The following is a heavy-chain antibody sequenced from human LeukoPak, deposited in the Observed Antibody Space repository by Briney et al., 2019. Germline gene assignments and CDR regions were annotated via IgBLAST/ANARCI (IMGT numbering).Heavy chain of an antibody. D-gene: IGHD3-16*01. CDR3: ARSYASSGLDH. V-gene: IGHV4-38-2*02. CDR2: IHHSGDT. CDR1: GYSITSIYY. J-gene: IGHJ4*02. Sequence: SETLSLTCTVSGYSITSIYYWAWIRPPPGKGLEWIGSIHHSGDTAYNPSLKSRVTISVDTSKSQFSLKLSSVTAADTAVYYCARSYASSGLDHWGQGTLVTVSS.